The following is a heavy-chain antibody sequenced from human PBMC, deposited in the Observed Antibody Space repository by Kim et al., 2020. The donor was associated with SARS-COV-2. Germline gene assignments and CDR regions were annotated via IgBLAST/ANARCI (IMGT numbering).Heavy chain of an antibody. Sequence: ASVKVSCRASGDTFTKYGFHWVRQAPGQSLELMGWISAGTGNTKYSQRFQGRVTITRDTSATTVFMELSSLRSEDTAVYYCARDYRDYYSAGSYAGSYGMDVWGQGTTV. CDR3: ARDYRDYYSAGSYAGSYGMDV. J-gene: IGHJ6*02. CDR2: ISAGTGNT. CDR1: GDTFTKYG. D-gene: IGHD3-10*01. V-gene: IGHV1-3*01.